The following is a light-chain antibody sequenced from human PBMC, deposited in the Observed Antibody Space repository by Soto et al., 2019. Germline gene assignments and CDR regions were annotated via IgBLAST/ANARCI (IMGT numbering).Light chain of an antibody. CDR3: EQYNGDPLT. V-gene: IGKV1-5*01. Sequence: DIQMTQSPSTLSASVGDRVTITCRASQSISFWLAWYQRKPGKAPNLLIYDATSLENGVPSRFRGRGSGTEFALTVSRLQPDDLAKDDGEQYNGDPLTCGGGTKVEIK. CDR2: DAT. J-gene: IGKJ4*01. CDR1: QSISFW.